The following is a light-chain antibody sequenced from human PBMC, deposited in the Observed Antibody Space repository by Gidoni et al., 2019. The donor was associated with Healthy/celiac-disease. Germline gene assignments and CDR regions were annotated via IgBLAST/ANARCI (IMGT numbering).Light chain of an antibody. CDR3: QAWDSSTVV. J-gene: IGLJ2*01. CDR1: ELGDKY. V-gene: IGLV3-1*01. CDR2: QDS. Sequence: SYELTQPPQVSVSPGQTASITCSGAELGDKYACWYQQKPGQSPVLVIYQDSKRASGIPERFSGSNSGTTATLTISGTQAMAEADYYCQAWDSSTVVFGGGTKLTVL.